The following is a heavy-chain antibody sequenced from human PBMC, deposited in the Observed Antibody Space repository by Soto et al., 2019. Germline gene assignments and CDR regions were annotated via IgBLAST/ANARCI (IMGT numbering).Heavy chain of an antibody. Sequence: QLQLQESGPGLVKPSETLSLTCTVSGGSISSSSYYWGWIRQPPGKGLEWIGSIYYSGSTYYNPSLKSRVTISVDTSKNQFSLKLSSVTAADTAVYYCARELPGRGWDNPYFQHWGQGTLVTVSS. CDR2: IYYSGST. V-gene: IGHV4-39*02. D-gene: IGHD6-19*01. J-gene: IGHJ1*01. CDR3: ARELPGRGWDNPYFQH. CDR1: GGSISSSSYY.